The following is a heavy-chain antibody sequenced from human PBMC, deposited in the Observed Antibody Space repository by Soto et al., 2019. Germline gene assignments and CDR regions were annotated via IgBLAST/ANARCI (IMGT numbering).Heavy chain of an antibody. J-gene: IGHJ4*02. CDR2: ISYDGSNK. CDR1: GFTFSSYG. Sequence: QVQLVESGGGVVQPGRSLRLSCAASGFTFSSYGMHWVRQAPGKGLEWVAVISYDGSNKYYADSVKGRFTISRDNSKNTLYLQMNSLRAEDTAVYYCASSVYYYESSGYVGHLKLAYWGQGPLVTVSS. CDR3: ASSVYYYESSGYVGHLKLAY. D-gene: IGHD3-22*01. V-gene: IGHV3-30*03.